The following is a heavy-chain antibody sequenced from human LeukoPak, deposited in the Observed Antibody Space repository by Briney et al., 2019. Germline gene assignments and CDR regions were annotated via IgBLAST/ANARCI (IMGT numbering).Heavy chain of an antibody. D-gene: IGHD3-10*01. Sequence: GGSLRLSCAASGFTFNSYSMNWVRQAPGKGLEWVSYISGSSTDIKYADSVKGRFTISRDNAKNSLYLQMDSLRDEDTAVSYCGIDLFSGTNYKPLFDYWGQGTLVTVTS. V-gene: IGHV3-48*02. J-gene: IGHJ4*02. CDR1: GFTFNSYS. CDR2: ISGSSTDI. CDR3: GIDLFSGTNYKPLFDY.